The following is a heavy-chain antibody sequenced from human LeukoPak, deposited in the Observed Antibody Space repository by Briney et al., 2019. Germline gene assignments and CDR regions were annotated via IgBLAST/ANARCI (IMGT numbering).Heavy chain of an antibody. Sequence: SETLSLTCAVYGVSFSGYYWSWVRQPPGKGLEWVGEINHSGSTNYNPSLKSRVTISVDTSKNQFSLKLSSVTAADTAVYYCARGSHDSSGYYYFDYWGQGTLVTVSS. CDR1: GVSFSGYY. D-gene: IGHD3-22*01. CDR2: INHSGST. V-gene: IGHV4-34*01. CDR3: ARGSHDSSGYYYFDY. J-gene: IGHJ4*02.